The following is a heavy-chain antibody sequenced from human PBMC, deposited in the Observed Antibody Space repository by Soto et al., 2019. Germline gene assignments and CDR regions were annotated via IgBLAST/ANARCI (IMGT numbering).Heavy chain of an antibody. CDR2: ISGSGSTI. Sequence: EVQLLESGGGLVQPGGSLRLSCAASGFTFSSYAMSWVRQAPGKGLEWVSAISGSGSTIYYADSVKGRFTISRDNAKNSLYLQMNSLRAEDTAVYYCASGERQAIFWGGMDVWGQGTTVTVSS. V-gene: IGHV3-23*01. CDR1: GFTFSSYA. CDR3: ASGERQAIFWGGMDV. D-gene: IGHD3-16*01. J-gene: IGHJ6*02.